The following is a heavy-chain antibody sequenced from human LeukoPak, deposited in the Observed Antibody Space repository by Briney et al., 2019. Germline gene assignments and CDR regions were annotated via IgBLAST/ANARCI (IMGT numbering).Heavy chain of an antibody. J-gene: IGHJ6*03. CDR3: ARSNYDFWSGYYLGSGYYYYYYMDV. Sequence: SQTLSLTCAISGDSVSSNSAAWNWIRQSPSRGLEWLGRTYYRYKWYNDYAVSVKSRITINPDTSKNQFSLQLNSVTPEDTAVYYCARSNYDFWSGYYLGSGYYYYYYMDVWGKGTTVTVSS. D-gene: IGHD3-3*01. V-gene: IGHV6-1*01. CDR2: TYYRYKWYN. CDR1: GDSVSSNSAA.